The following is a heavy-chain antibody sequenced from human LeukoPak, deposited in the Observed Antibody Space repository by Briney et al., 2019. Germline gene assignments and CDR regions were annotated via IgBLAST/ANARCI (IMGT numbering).Heavy chain of an antibody. CDR1: GFTVSSNY. CDR2: IYSGGST. D-gene: IGHD5-12*01. V-gene: IGHV3-66*01. CDR3: ASIYSGYDLGDAFDI. J-gene: IGHJ3*02. Sequence: PGGSLRLSCAASGFTVSSNYMSWVRRAPGKGLEWVSGIYSGGSTYYADSVKGRFTISRDNSKNTLYLQMNSLRAEDTAVYYCASIYSGYDLGDAFDIWGQGTMVTVSS.